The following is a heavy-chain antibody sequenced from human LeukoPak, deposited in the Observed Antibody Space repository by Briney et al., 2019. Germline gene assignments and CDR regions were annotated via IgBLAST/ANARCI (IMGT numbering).Heavy chain of an antibody. D-gene: IGHD3-10*01. J-gene: IGHJ4*02. CDR1: GYTFTSYG. V-gene: IGHV1-18*01. CDR2: ISAYNGNT. CDR3: AREKTIWFGELLYSGYYFDY. Sequence: ASVKVSCKASGYTFTSYGISWVRQAPGQGLEWVGWISAYNGNTNYAQKLQGRVTMTTDTSTSTAYMELRSLRSDDTAVYYCAREKTIWFGELLYSGYYFDYWGQGTLVTVSS.